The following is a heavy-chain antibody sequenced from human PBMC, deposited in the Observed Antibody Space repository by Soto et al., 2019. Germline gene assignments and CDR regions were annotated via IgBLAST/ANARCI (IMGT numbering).Heavy chain of an antibody. CDR3: EKTQGSANFHY. CDR2: IKPADGNT. Sequence: QVQLVQSGAEVVKPGASVKVSCKASGYTFTTYTLHWVRQAPGQRLEWMGWIKPADGNTVYSQNFRDRFTVTMDTSATTVYMNLNSLTSEDTAVYYCEKTQGSANFHYWGQGTLVTVSS. CDR1: GYTFTTYT. V-gene: IGHV1-3*01. J-gene: IGHJ4*02.